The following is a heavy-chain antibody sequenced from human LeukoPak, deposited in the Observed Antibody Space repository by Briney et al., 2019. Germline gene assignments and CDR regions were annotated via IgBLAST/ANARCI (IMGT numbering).Heavy chain of an antibody. V-gene: IGHV1-18*01. J-gene: IGHJ4*02. Sequence: ASVKVSCKASGYTFTSHGISWVRQAPGQGLEWMGWISAYNGNTNYAQKLQGRVTMTTDTSTSTAYMELRSLRSDDTAVYYCARGLGEVAAAGISVILVYWGQGTLATVSS. D-gene: IGHD6-13*01. CDR1: GYTFTSHG. CDR2: ISAYNGNT. CDR3: ARGLGEVAAAGISVILVY.